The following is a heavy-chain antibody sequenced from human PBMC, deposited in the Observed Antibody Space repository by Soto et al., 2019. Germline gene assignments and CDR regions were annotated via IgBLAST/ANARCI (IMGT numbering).Heavy chain of an antibody. J-gene: IGHJ4*02. CDR1: GFTFSSYA. D-gene: IGHD3-22*01. CDR3: AKDFEVSTFYYYDSSGYIDY. CDR2: ISGSGGGT. Sequence: SLRLSCAASGFTFSSYAMSWVRQAPGKGLEWVSAISGSGGGTYYADSVKGRFTISRDNSKNTLYLQMNSLRAEDTAVYYCAKDFEVSTFYYYDSSGYIDYWGQGTLVTVSS. V-gene: IGHV3-23*01.